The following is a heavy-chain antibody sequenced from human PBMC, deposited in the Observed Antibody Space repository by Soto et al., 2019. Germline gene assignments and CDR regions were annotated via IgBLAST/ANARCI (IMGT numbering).Heavy chain of an antibody. D-gene: IGHD4-17*01. CDR1: GLTVSNAY. V-gene: IGHV3-53*01. CDR3: VRHLPSVRNYGLDV. CDR2: IYDNGTT. J-gene: IGHJ6*02. Sequence: EVRLVESGGGLIQPGGSLRLSCAASGLTVSNAYMDWVRQAPGMGLEWVSVIYDNGTTYYADSVKGRFTISRDTSTNPLSLQMDSLRAEETAVYYCVRHLPSVRNYGLDVCGQGTTVTVSS.